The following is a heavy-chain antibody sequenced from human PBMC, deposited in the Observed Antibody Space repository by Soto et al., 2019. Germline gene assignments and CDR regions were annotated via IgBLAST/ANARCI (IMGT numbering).Heavy chain of an antibody. CDR3: ARDLPDPPYTITPRDY. J-gene: IGHJ4*02. V-gene: IGHV4-30-2*01. CDR2: IYHSVST. Sequence: SQTLSLTCAVSVGSISSGGYSWSWIRQPPGKGLEWIGYIYHSVSTYCNPSLKSRVTISVDRSKNHFSLKRGSLTPGDTAVYSSARDLPDPPYTITPRDYGRQGPLVTVSS. D-gene: IGHD5-12*01. CDR1: VGSISSGGYS.